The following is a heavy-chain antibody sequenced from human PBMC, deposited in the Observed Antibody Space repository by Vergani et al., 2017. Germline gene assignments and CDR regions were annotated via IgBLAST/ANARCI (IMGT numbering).Heavy chain of an antibody. Sequence: QVQLQESGPGLVKPSQTLSLTCTVSGGSISSGGYYGSWIRQHPGKGLEWVGYIYSSGSTYYNPPLKSRVTISVDTSKTQFSLKLSSVTAADTAVYYCARGAVSLASNALAIWGQGTMVTVSS. V-gene: IGHV4-31*03. CDR3: ARGAVSLASNALAI. D-gene: IGHD2-15*01. J-gene: IGHJ3*02. CDR2: IYSSGST. CDR1: GGSISSGGYY.